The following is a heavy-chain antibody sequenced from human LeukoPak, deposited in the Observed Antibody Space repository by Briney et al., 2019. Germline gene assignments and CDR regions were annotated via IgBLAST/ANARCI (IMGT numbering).Heavy chain of an antibody. Sequence: GASVKVSCKASGGTFSSYAISWVRQAPGQGLKWMGGIIPIFGTANYAQKFQGRVTMTRDMSTSTVYMELSRLRYEDTAVYYCAREGARGYWGQGTLVTVSS. CDR3: AREGARGY. V-gene: IGHV1-69*05. D-gene: IGHD1-26*01. CDR2: IIPIFGTA. CDR1: GGTFSSYA. J-gene: IGHJ4*02.